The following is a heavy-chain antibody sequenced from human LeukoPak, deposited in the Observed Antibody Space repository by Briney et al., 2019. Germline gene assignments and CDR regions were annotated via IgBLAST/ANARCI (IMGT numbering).Heavy chain of an antibody. V-gene: IGHV4-61*01. J-gene: IGHJ5*02. D-gene: IGHD6-19*01. CDR1: GGSISSISSNNYH. CDR3: ARDQGSGWYSGRWFDP. CDR2: IYYSGST. Sequence: SETLSLTCIVSGGSISSISSNNYHWGWIRQPPGKGLEWIGYIYYSGSTNYNPSLKSRVTISVDTSKNQFSLKLSSVTAADTAVYYCARDQGSGWYSGRWFDPWGQGTLVTVSS.